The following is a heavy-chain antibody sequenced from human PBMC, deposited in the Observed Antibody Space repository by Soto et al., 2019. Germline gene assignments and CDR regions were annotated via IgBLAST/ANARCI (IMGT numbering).Heavy chain of an antibody. CDR2: INPNSGGT. J-gene: IGHJ6*04. Sequence: ASVKVSCKASGYTFTGYYMHWVRQAPGQGLEWMGWINPNSGGTNYAQKFQGWVTMTRDTSISTAYMELSRLRSDDTAVYYCARAGSGYEWVSDYDGRDVGGEGTTATFSS. CDR3: ARAGSGYEWVSDYDGRDV. CDR1: GYTFTGYY. V-gene: IGHV1-2*04. D-gene: IGHD5-12*01.